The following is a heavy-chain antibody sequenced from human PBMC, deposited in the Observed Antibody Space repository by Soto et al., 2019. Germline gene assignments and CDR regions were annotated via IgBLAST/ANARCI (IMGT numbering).Heavy chain of an antibody. CDR1: GFTFSSYS. Sequence: GGSLRLSCVASGFTFSSYSMNWVRQAPGKGLEWISYISTTSSSIYYADSVKGRFTISRDNAKNSLFLQMNSLRDEDTAVYYCARKGVAFGYWGQGALVTVSS. D-gene: IGHD3-3*01. CDR2: ISTTSSSI. CDR3: ARKGVAFGY. V-gene: IGHV3-48*02. J-gene: IGHJ4*02.